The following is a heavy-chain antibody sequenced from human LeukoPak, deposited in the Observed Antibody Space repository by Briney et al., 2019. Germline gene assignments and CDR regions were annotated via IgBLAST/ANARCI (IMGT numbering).Heavy chain of an antibody. CDR2: MYYSGST. D-gene: IGHD6-13*01. V-gene: IGHV4-39*02. CDR1: GGPINNYY. CDR3: ARELTRYSNTWYGGDYFDY. Sequence: SETLSLTCTVSGGPINNYYWGWIRQPPGKGLEWIGSMYYSGSTYYNPSLKSRVTTSVDTSKNQFSLKLSSVTAADTAVYYCARELTRYSNTWYGGDYFDYWGQGTLVTVSS. J-gene: IGHJ4*02.